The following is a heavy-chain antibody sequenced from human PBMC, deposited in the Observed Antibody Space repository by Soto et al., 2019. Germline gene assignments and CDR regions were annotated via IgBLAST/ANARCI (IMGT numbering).Heavy chain of an antibody. Sequence: SETLSLTCAVYGGSFSGYYWSWIRQPPGKGLEWIGEINHSGSTNYNPSLKSRVTISVDTSKNQFSLKLSSVTAADTAVYYCARGPRYAFWSGYYEDYYYYGMDVWGQGTTVTVSS. D-gene: IGHD3-3*01. CDR3: ARGPRYAFWSGYYEDYYYYGMDV. CDR2: INHSGST. CDR1: GGSFSGYY. V-gene: IGHV4-34*01. J-gene: IGHJ6*02.